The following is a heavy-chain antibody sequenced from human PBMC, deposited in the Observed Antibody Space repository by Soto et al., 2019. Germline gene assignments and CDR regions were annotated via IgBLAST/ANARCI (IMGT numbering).Heavy chain of an antibody. J-gene: IGHJ5*02. CDR1: GGTFSRND. D-gene: IGHD2-21*02. V-gene: IGHV1-69*13. CDR3: ARESGTDWDNWFDP. CDR2: INPIFATT. Sequence: ASVKVSCKTSGGTFSRNDVSWLRQAPGQGLEWMGGINPIFATTKYAQKFQGRVTISADESTGTAYMELSRLKFEDTAVYFCARESGTDWDNWFDPWGQGTLVTVSS.